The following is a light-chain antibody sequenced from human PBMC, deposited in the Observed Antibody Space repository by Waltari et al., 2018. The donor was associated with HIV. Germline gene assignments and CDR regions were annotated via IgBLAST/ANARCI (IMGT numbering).Light chain of an antibody. J-gene: IGLJ7*01. V-gene: IGLV3-21*02. Sequence: SSVLTQPPSVSVAPGQTARIPCGGPHIGSKSVPWYQQRPGQAPVLVVYDDRVRPSGIPDRFSGSNSGNTATLTISRVEAGDEADYYCHVWNSTSDLGVFGGGTQLTVL. CDR1: HIGSKS. CDR2: DDR. CDR3: HVWNSTSDLGV.